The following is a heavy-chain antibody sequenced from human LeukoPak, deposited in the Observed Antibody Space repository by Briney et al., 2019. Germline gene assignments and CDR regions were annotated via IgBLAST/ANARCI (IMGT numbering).Heavy chain of an antibody. J-gene: IGHJ6*02. D-gene: IGHD3-10*01. Sequence: GASVKVSCKASGYTLTGYYMHWVRQAPGQGLEWMGWINPNSGGTNYAQKFQGRVTMTRDTSISTAYMELSRLRSDDTAVYYCARDLGGSGSYYNGYYYYGMDVWGQGTTVTVSS. CDR1: GYTLTGYY. CDR2: INPNSGGT. CDR3: ARDLGGSGSYYNGYYYYGMDV. V-gene: IGHV1-2*02.